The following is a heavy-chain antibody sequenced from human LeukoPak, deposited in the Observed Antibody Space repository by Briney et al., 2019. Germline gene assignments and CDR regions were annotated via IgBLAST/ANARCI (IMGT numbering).Heavy chain of an antibody. Sequence: GGSLRLSCAASGFTFSSYAMSWVRQAPGKGLEWVSAIGGSGGSTYYADSVKGRFTISRDNSKNTLYLQMNSLRAEDTAVYYCARYDGGSGPFDYWGQGTLVTVSS. J-gene: IGHJ4*02. CDR2: IGGSGGST. CDR1: GFTFSSYA. V-gene: IGHV3-23*01. CDR3: ARYDGGSGPFDY. D-gene: IGHD3-10*01.